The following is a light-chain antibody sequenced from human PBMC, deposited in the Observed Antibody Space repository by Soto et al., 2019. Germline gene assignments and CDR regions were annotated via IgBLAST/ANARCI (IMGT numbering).Light chain of an antibody. Sequence: EIVLTQSPGTLSLSPGETATLSCRASQSVRSNYLAWYQQKPGQAPRFLIYDASSRATGIPDRFSGSGSGTDFTLTICRLEPEDFAVYYCQQYGSSPLTFGGGTKVDIK. CDR3: QQYGSSPLT. CDR2: DAS. J-gene: IGKJ4*01. CDR1: QSVRSNY. V-gene: IGKV3-20*01.